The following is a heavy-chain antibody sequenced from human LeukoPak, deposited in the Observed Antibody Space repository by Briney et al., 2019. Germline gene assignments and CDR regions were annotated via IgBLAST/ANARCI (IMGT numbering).Heavy chain of an antibody. CDR1: GFTFSAYT. CDR2: ISYDGSNK. V-gene: IGHV3-30*04. CDR3: AGELITGTTHSLDY. D-gene: IGHD1-20*01. Sequence: GGSLRLSCTASGFTFSAYTMHWVRQAPGKGLEWVAVISYDGSNKYYADSVKGRFTISRDNSKNTLYLQMNSLRAEDTAIYYCAGELITGTTHSLDYWGQGTLVTVSS. J-gene: IGHJ4*02.